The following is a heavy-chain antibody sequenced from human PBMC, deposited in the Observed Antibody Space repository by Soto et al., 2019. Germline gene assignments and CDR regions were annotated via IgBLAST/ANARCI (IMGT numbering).Heavy chain of an antibody. D-gene: IGHD3-10*01. CDR1: GFTFSSYA. CDR3: ANSVGFGEASRD. CDR2: ISGSGGST. Sequence: EVQLLESGGGLVQPGGSLRLSCAASGFTFSSYAMSWVRQAPGKGLEWVSAISGSGGSTYYADSVKGRFTISRDNSKNTLYLHMNSLRAEDTAVYYCANSVGFGEASRDWGQGTLVTVSS. J-gene: IGHJ4*02. V-gene: IGHV3-23*01.